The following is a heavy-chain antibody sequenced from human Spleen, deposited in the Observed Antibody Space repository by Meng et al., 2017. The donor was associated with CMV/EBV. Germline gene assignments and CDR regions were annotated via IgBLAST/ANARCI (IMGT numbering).Heavy chain of an antibody. D-gene: IGHD6-13*01. CDR3: ACGMGHSRTDY. J-gene: IGHJ4*02. Sequence: SLTCAVYGGSFSGYYWSWIRQAPGKGLEWIGEIDHSGSTNYNPSLKSRVIISVATSKNQFSLKLTSVTAADTAVYYCACGMGHSRTDYWGQGTLVTVSS. CDR1: GGSFSGYY. V-gene: IGHV4-34*01. CDR2: IDHSGST.